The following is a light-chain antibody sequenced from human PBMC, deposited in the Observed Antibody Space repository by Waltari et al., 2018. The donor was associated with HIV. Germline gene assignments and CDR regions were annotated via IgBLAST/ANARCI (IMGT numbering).Light chain of an antibody. CDR3: VQGTQFPRT. CDR2: QIS. J-gene: IGKJ1*01. V-gene: IGKV2-24*01. Sequence: DIVMTQTPLSSPVTLGQPASISCRSRQSLVHSDGNTYLNWLQQRPGQPPRLLIYQISNRFSGVPDRFSGSGAGTDFTLKISRVEYDDVGVYYCVQGTQFPRTFGQGTKVEIK. CDR1: QSLVHSDGNTY.